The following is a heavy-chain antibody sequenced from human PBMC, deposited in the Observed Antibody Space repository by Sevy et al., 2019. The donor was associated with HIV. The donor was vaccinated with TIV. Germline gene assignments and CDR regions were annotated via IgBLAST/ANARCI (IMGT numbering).Heavy chain of an antibody. V-gene: IGHV1-3*01. Sequence: ASVKVSCKASGYTFTSYAMHWVRQAPGQRLEWMGWINAGNGNTKYSQKFQGRVTITRDTSASTAYMELSSLRSEDTAVYYCAREGGPYYYGSGSYRSRWFDPWGQGTLVTVSS. CDR2: INAGNGNT. D-gene: IGHD3-10*01. J-gene: IGHJ5*02. CDR1: GYTFTSYA. CDR3: AREGGPYYYGSGSYRSRWFDP.